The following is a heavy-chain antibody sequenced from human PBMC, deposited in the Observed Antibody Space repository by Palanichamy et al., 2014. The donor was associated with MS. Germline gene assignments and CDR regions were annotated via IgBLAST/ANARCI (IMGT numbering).Heavy chain of an antibody. CDR2: ISGTGHGT. V-gene: IGHV3-23*04. Sequence: DVQLVDSGGGLVQPGGSLRLSCAASGFTFNSYVMIWVRQAPGKGLEWVSGISGTGHGTYYADSLKGRFTISRDNPKNTLYLQMSSLRVEDTAVYFCARGGKYSSSSHYYMDVWGKGTTVTVSS. CDR1: GFTFNSYV. J-gene: IGHJ6*03. D-gene: IGHD5-18*01. CDR3: ARGGKYSSSSHYYMDV.